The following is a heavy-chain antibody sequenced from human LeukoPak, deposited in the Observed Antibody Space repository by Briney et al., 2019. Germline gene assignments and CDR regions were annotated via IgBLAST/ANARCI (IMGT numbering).Heavy chain of an antibody. CDR3: ARGTIAVAVPSTVLDY. V-gene: IGHV3-30*02. D-gene: IGHD6-19*01. CDR2: IRYDGSNK. Sequence: PGGSLRLSCAASGFTFSSYGMHWVRQAPGKGLEWVAFIRYDGSNKYYADSVKGRFTISRDNAKNSLYLQMNSLRAEDTALYYCARGTIAVAVPSTVLDYWGQGTLVTVSS. J-gene: IGHJ4*02. CDR1: GFTFSSYG.